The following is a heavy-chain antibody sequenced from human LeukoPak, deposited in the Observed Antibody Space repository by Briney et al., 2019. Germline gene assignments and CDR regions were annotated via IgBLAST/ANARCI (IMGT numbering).Heavy chain of an antibody. CDR3: ARGNHIAAAGTS. J-gene: IGHJ4*02. CDR1: GGTFSSYA. Sequence: SVKVSCKASGGTFSSYAISWVRQATGQGLEWMGGIIPIFGTANYAQKFQGRVTITADESTSTAYMELSSLRSEDTAVYYCARGNHIAAAGTSWGQGTLVTVSS. CDR2: IIPIFGTA. D-gene: IGHD6-13*01. V-gene: IGHV1-69*13.